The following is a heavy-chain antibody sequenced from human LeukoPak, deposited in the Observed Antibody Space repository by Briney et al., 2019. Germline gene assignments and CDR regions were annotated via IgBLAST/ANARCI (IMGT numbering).Heavy chain of an antibody. CDR1: GYTFTCYG. D-gene: IGHD3-22*01. Sequence: GASVKVSCKASGYTFTCYGISWVRQAPGQGLEWMGWISAYNGNTNYAQKLQGRVTMTTDTSTSTAYMELRSLRSDDTAVYYCARESMYYYDSSGPNPRSYYYYGMDVWGQGTTVTVSS. V-gene: IGHV1-18*01. CDR2: ISAYNGNT. CDR3: ARESMYYYDSSGPNPRSYYYYGMDV. J-gene: IGHJ6*02.